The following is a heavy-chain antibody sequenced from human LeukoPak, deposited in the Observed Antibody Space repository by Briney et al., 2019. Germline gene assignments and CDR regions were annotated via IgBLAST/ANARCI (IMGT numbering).Heavy chain of an antibody. V-gene: IGHV4-59*01. Sequence: SETLSLTCTVSGGSISSYYWSWIRQPPGKGLEWIGYIYYSGSTNYNPSLKSRVTISVDTSKNQFSLKLSSVTAAETAVYYCAREPYYYDSSGYGVYYFDYWGQGTLVTVSS. CDR1: GGSISSYY. CDR3: AREPYYYDSSGYGVYYFDY. J-gene: IGHJ4*02. D-gene: IGHD3-22*01. CDR2: IYYSGST.